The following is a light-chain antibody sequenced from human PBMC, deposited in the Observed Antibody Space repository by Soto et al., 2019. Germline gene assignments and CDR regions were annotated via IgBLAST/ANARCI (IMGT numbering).Light chain of an antibody. V-gene: IGKV3D-20*02. CDR1: QSVRSTY. Sequence: DIVLTQSPGTLSLSPGERATLSCRASQSVRSTYLGWYQHKRGQAPRLLIYGASNRATGIPDRFSGSGSGTDFTLTINSLEPEDFAVYYCQQRSNWPPITFGQGTRLEIK. CDR3: QQRSNWPPIT. CDR2: GAS. J-gene: IGKJ5*01.